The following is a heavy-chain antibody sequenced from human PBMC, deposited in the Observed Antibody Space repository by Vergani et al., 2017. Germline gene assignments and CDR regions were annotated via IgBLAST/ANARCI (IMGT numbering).Heavy chain of an antibody. CDR3: ARPEAELLYPPFY. Sequence: QLQLQESGPGLVKTSETLSLTCDVSGTSLKTASFYWTWIRQPPGKGLEWIGTVFSNGATFYKPSLETRVTMSLDRSKSQFYLNLTSVTAADTAVYYCARPEAELLYPPFYWGQGKLVTVSS. CDR2: VFSNGAT. J-gene: IGHJ4*02. D-gene: IGHD4-23*01. CDR1: GTSLKTASFY. V-gene: IGHV4-39*01.